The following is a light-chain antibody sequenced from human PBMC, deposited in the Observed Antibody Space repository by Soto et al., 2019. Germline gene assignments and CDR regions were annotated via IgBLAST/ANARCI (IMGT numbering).Light chain of an antibody. CDR3: SSYTSSSTLV. CDR1: SSDVGGYNY. V-gene: IGLV2-14*03. CDR2: EVS. J-gene: IGLJ1*01. Sequence: QAVVTQPASVSGSPGQSITISCTGTSSDVGGYNYVSWYQQHPGKAPKLMIYEVSNRPAGVSNRFAGSKSVNTASLTISGLQAEDEADYYCSSYTSSSTLVFGTGTKLTVL.